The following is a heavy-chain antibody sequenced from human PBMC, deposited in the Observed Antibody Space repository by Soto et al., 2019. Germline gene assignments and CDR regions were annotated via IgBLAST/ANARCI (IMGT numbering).Heavy chain of an antibody. J-gene: IGHJ6*03. CDR1: GFTFSSYA. Sequence: GGSLRLSCAASGFTFSSYAMSWVRQAPGKGLEWVSAISGSGGSTYYADSVKGRFTISRDNSKNTLYLQMNSLRAEDTAVYYCAKEGDFWSGSYYYYYMDVWGKGTTVTVSS. V-gene: IGHV3-23*01. CDR3: AKEGDFWSGSYYYYYMDV. CDR2: ISGSGGST. D-gene: IGHD3-3*01.